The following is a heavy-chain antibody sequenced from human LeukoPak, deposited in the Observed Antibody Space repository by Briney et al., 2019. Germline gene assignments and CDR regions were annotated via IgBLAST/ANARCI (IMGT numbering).Heavy chain of an antibody. Sequence: GGSLRLSCAASGFTFSSYGMHWVRQAPGKGLEWVAVISYDGSNKYYADSVKGRFTISRDNSKNTLYLQMNSLRAEDTAVYYCASPRERYSDYGEFDLDYWGQGTLVTVSS. V-gene: IGHV3-30*03. CDR2: ISYDGSNK. CDR3: ASPRERYSDYGEFDLDY. J-gene: IGHJ4*02. D-gene: IGHD4-17*01. CDR1: GFTFSSYG.